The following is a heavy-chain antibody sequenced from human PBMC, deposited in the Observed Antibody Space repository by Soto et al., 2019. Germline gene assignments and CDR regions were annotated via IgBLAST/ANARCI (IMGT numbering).Heavy chain of an antibody. D-gene: IGHD1-26*01. CDR2: IWYDGSNK. CDR1: GFTYSNYG. CDR3: ARYRSGSSDY. J-gene: IGHJ4*02. Sequence: QVQLVESGGGVVQPGRSLRLSCAASGFTYSNYGMHWVRQAPGKGLEWVAVIWYDGSNKYYADSVKGRFTISRDNSRNMPYLQMNSLRAEDTAVYYCARYRSGSSDYWGQGTLVTVSS. V-gene: IGHV3-33*01.